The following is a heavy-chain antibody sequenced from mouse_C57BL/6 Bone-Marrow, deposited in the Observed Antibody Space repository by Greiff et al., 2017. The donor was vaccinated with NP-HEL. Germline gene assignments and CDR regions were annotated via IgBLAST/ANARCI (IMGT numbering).Heavy chain of an antibody. Sequence: EVKLQQSGPELVKPGASVKISCKASGYTFTDYYMNWVKQSHGKSLEWIGDINPNNGGTSYNQKFKGKATLTVDKSSSTAYMELRSLTSEDSAVYYCARHPLITTVVANFDDWGQGTTLTVSS. CDR1: GYTFTDYY. D-gene: IGHD1-1*01. CDR2: INPNNGGT. V-gene: IGHV1-26*01. J-gene: IGHJ2*01. CDR3: ARHPLITTVVANFDD.